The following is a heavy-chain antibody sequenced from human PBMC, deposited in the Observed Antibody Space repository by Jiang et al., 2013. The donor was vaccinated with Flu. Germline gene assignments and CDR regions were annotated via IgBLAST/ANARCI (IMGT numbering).Heavy chain of an antibody. Sequence: VQLLESGGGLVQPGGSLRLSCAASGFTFGTSAMNWVRQAPGKGLEWVSGITASGTTFYTDSVKGRFTLSRQSSNNHLYMQMNSLRVEDTAVYYCARDLRETATIGAGYWGQGTLVIVSS. D-gene: IGHD5-24*01. V-gene: IGHV3-23*01. CDR2: ITASGTT. J-gene: IGHJ4*02. CDR3: ARDLRETATIGAGY. CDR1: GFTFGTSA.